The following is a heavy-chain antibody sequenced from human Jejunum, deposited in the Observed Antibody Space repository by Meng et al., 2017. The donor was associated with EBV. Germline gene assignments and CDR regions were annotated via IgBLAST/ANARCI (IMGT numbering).Heavy chain of an antibody. CDR2: VIPIFATA. Sequence: VRLGKPGAEVKKPGSSVKVSCKASGGTFSNYAFSWVRQAPGQGLEWMGGVIPIFATANYAQRFQGRVTITADKSTSTAYMELRSLRSEDTAVYYCARSSGGVVADYFDYWGQGTLVTVSS. CDR1: GGTFSNYA. V-gene: IGHV1-69*06. J-gene: IGHJ4*02. CDR3: ARSSGGVVADYFDY. D-gene: IGHD3-16*02.